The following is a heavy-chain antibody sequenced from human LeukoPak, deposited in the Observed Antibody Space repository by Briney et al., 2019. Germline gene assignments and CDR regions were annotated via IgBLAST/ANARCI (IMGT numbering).Heavy chain of an antibody. J-gene: IGHJ6*03. V-gene: IGHV1-8*03. CDR1: GYTFNTFD. Sequence: AAVKVSCKSSGYTFNTFDINWVRQAPGQGPEWMGWVNPYNDKTVYAPKSQDRVSISSKNSITTAYMEFSGLKSDDTAVYYCGRGRRLRGLTSRPIYYYYYIDVWGGGTTVTVSS. D-gene: IGHD3-10*01. CDR2: VNPYNDKT. CDR3: GRGRRLRGLTSRPIYYYYYIDV.